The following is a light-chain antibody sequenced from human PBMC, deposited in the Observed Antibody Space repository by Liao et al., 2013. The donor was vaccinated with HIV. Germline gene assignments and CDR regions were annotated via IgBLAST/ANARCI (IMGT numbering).Light chain of an antibody. CDR2: QDA. J-gene: IGLJ3*02. V-gene: IGLV3-1*01. CDR1: KLGDKY. CDR3: QAWDGSTARV. Sequence: SYELTQPPSVSVSPGQTASITCSGYKLGDKYACWYQQKPGQSPVLVIYQDAKRPSGIPERFSGSNSGNTATLTISGTQAMDEADYYCQAWDGSTARVFGGGTKLTVL.